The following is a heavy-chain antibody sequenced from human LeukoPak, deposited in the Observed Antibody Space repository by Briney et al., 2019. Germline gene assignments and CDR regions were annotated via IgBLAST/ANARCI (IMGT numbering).Heavy chain of an antibody. J-gene: IGHJ5*02. CDR3: ARGRYCSDSNCYGNWFDP. V-gene: IGHV4-39*01. CDR2: VYYSGST. Sequence: PETLSLTCTVSGSSISSSSYYWGWIRQPPGKGLEWIGSVYYSGSTYYNPSLKSRVTISVDTSKNQFSLNVFSVTAADTAVYYCARGRYCSDSNCYGNWFDPWGQGTLVTVSS. CDR1: GSSISSSSYY. D-gene: IGHD2-2*01.